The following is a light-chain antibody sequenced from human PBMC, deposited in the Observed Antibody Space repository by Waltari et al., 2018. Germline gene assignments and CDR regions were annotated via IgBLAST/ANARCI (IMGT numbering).Light chain of an antibody. CDR1: QHIAGY. Sequence: AIRLTQSPSSVSASAGDRVTLTCRASQHIAGYLAWYQQKPGKAPKLLIFGASTLQRGVPSRFSGSGSGTDFTLTISYLQSEDFATYYCQHFYSYPQTFGQGTKVELK. V-gene: IGKV1-8*01. CDR2: GAS. J-gene: IGKJ1*01. CDR3: QHFYSYPQT.